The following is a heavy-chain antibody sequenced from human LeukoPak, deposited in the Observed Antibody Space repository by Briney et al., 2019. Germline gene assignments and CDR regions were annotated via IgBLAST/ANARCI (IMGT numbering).Heavy chain of an antibody. CDR1: GFTFSRYW. Sequence: GGSLRLSCAASGFTFSRYWMSWVRQAPGKGREWVANIKQEGSEKYYVHSVKGRFTISRDNAKNSLYLQMNSLRAEDTAVYYCARMSMIVVVIGFGFDYWGQGTLVTVSS. V-gene: IGHV3-7*01. J-gene: IGHJ4*02. CDR3: ARMSMIVVVIGFGFDY. D-gene: IGHD3-22*01. CDR2: IKQEGSEK.